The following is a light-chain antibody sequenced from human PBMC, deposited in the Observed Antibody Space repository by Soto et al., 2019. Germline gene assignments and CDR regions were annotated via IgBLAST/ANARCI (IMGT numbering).Light chain of an antibody. CDR3: CSYVGDTTLV. J-gene: IGLJ2*01. CDR2: EVN. V-gene: IGLV2-14*01. Sequence: QSALTQPASVSGSPGQSITISCTGTSSDVGGYNFVSWYQQHPGKAPKLMIFEVNNRPSGVSHRFSASESGNTASLTISGLQAGDEADYYCCSYVGDTTLVFGGGTKLTVL. CDR1: SSDVGGYNF.